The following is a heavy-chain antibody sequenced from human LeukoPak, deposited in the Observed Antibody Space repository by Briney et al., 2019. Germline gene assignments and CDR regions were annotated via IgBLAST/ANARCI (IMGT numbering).Heavy chain of an antibody. CDR2: ISWNGGST. J-gene: IGHJ4*02. V-gene: IGHV3-20*04. D-gene: IGHD2-15*01. Sequence: PGGSLRLSCATSGFTFDDYGMSWVRQVPGKGLEWVSGISWNGGSTGYADSVKGRFTISRDNAKNSVYLQMNSLRAEDTALYYCARFSRGRWSYFDYWGQGALVTVSS. CDR1: GFTFDDYG. CDR3: ARFSRGRWSYFDY.